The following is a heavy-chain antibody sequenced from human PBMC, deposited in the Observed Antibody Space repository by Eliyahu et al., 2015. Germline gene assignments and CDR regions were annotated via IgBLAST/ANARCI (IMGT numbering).Heavy chain of an antibody. J-gene: IGHJ4*02. V-gene: IGHV1-69*01. Sequence: QVQLVQSGAEVKKPGSSVXVSCXASGGXFSSYAISWVRQAPGQGLEWXGGXIPIFGTANYAQKXQGRVTITADESTSTAYMELSSLRSEDTAVYYCAREWELSDWGQGTLVTVSS. CDR3: AREWELSD. CDR2: XIPIFGTA. CDR1: GGXFSSYA. D-gene: IGHD1-26*01.